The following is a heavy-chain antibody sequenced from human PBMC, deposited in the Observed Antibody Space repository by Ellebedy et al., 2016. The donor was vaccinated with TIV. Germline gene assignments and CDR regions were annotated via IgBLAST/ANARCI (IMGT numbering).Heavy chain of an antibody. CDR2: ISGNGGRT. CDR3: AKGRQWLGRTRFDY. Sequence: GASLKISCAASGFTFSSYAMSWVRQAPGKGLEWVSSISGNGGRTDYEDSVKGRFTITRDKSNNSLYLQMNSLRAEDTAVYYCAKGRQWLGRTRFDYWGQGTLVTVSS. CDR1: GFTFSSYA. V-gene: IGHV3-23*01. D-gene: IGHD6-19*01. J-gene: IGHJ4*02.